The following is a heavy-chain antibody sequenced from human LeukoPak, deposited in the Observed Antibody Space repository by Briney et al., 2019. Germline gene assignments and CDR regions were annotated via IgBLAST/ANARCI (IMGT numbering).Heavy chain of an antibody. J-gene: IGHJ4*02. V-gene: IGHV4-30-2*01. D-gene: IGHD2-2*01. CDR1: GVSISSGGYS. CDR3: ARVRGKFCSSTSCPELDPGYFDY. Sequence: PSETLSLTCAVSGVSISSGGYSWSWIRQPPGKGLEWIGYIYHSGSTYYNPSLKSRVTISVDRSKNQFSLKLSSVTAADTAVYYCARVRGKFCSSTSCPELDPGYFDYWGQGTLVTVSS. CDR2: IYHSGST.